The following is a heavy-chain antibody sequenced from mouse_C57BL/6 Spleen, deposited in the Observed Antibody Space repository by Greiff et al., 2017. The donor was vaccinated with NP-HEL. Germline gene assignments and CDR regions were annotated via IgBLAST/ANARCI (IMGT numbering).Heavy chain of an antibody. CDR1: GYTITNTC. CDR2: IDPANGST. CDR3: SPYYFDEGLAN. V-gene: IGHV14-3*01. Sequence: EVQLQQPVAELVRPGASVKLSCTASGYTITNTCMHWVKQRPGRGLEWIGRIDPANGSTKYAAKFKGKATMTADTSSTTAYLQLSSLSSEDAANYCCSPYYFDEGLANWGQGTLVTVSA. J-gene: IGHJ3*01. D-gene: IGHD1-1*01.